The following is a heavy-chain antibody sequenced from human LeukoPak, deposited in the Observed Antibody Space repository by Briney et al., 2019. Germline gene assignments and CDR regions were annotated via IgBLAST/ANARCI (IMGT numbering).Heavy chain of an antibody. CDR3: ARGSSWYIPPDY. CDR1: GFTVSSNY. J-gene: IGHJ4*02. Sequence: GGSLRLSCAASGFTVSSNYMSWVRQAPGKGLEWVSVIYSGGSTYYADSVEGRFTISRDNSKNTLYLQMNSLRSDDTAVYYCARGSSWYIPPDYWGQGTLVTVSS. D-gene: IGHD6-13*01. CDR2: IYSGGST. V-gene: IGHV3-53*05.